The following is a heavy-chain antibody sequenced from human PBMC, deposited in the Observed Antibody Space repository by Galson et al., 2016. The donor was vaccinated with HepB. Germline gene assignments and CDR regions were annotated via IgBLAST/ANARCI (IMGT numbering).Heavy chain of an antibody. CDR1: GGTFSNYA. V-gene: IGHV1-69*13. CDR2: ILPMFGTA. CDR3: ARDRYCTARNCHADFNY. D-gene: IGHD2-8*02. Sequence: SVKVSCKASGGTFSNYAISWLRQAPGQGPEWMGGILPMFGTANYAPKFQGRVTFTADATMSTAYMELSSLRSDDTAVYYCARDRYCTARNCHADFNYWGQGTLVTVSS. J-gene: IGHJ4*02.